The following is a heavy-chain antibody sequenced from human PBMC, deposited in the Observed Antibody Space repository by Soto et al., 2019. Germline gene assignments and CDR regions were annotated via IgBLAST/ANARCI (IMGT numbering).Heavy chain of an antibody. CDR2: IYYSGST. CDR3: ARAIPYYYDSSGYRFYFDY. V-gene: IGHV4-61*01. J-gene: IGHJ4*02. Sequence: SETLSLTCTVSGGSVSSGSYYWSWIRQPPGKGLEWIGYIYYSGSTNYNPSLKSRVTISVDTSKNQFSLKLSSLTAADTAVYYCARAIPYYYDSSGYRFYFDYWGQGTLVTVSS. CDR1: GGSVSSGSYY. D-gene: IGHD3-22*01.